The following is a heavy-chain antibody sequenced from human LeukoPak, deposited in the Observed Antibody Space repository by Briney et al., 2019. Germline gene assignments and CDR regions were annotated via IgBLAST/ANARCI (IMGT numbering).Heavy chain of an antibody. D-gene: IGHD3-16*02. CDR3: AKDYRHGDYYHYMDL. V-gene: IGHV3-23*01. CDR2: IGSSDGGT. Sequence: GGSLRLSCASSGFTFRSYVMTWVRQAPGKGLEWVSAIGSSDGGTYYADSVKGRFTISRDNSNNMLYLQMNSLRAEVTAVYFCAKDYRHGDYYHYMDLWGKGTTVTVSS. CDR1: GFTFRSYV. J-gene: IGHJ6*03.